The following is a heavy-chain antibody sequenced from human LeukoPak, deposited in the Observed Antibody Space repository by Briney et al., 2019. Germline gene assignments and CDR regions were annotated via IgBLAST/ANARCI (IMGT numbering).Heavy chain of an antibody. CDR2: ITPTGSTT. V-gene: IGHV3-23*01. J-gene: IGHJ4*02. CDR1: GFTFTTYG. Sequence: GGSLRLSCAASGFTFTTYGMNWVRQPPGKGLEWVSGITPTGSTTYYADSVKGRFAISRDNSKNTVYLQMNSLRAEDTAVYYCAKARAFTMVRGAFDYWGQGTLVTVSS. D-gene: IGHD3-10*01. CDR3: AKARAFTMVRGAFDY.